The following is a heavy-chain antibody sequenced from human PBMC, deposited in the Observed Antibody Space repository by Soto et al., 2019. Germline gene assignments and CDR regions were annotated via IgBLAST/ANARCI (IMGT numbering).Heavy chain of an antibody. V-gene: IGHV3-33*01. CDR3: ARDPFDYGDYVSVD. D-gene: IGHD4-17*01. Sequence: GGSLRLSCAASGFTFRSYGMHWVRQAPGKGLGWVAVIWGDGSNKYYADSVKGRFTISRDNSKNTLYLQMNSLSAEDTAVYYCARDPFDYGDYVSVDWGQVTLVTVSS. CDR1: GFTFRSYG. CDR2: IWGDGSNK. J-gene: IGHJ4*02.